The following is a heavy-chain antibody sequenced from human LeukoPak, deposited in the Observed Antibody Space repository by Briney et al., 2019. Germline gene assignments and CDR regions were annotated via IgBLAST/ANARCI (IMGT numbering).Heavy chain of an antibody. CDR3: ARVEWELLREGGVTEDY. CDR2: ISAYNGKT. Sequence: ASVKVSCKASGYTFTIYGISWVRQAPGQGLEWMGWISAYNGKTNHAQKVQGRVTMTTDTSTSTAYMELRSLRSDDTAVYYCARVEWELLREGGVTEDYWGQGTLVTVSS. V-gene: IGHV1-18*01. CDR1: GYTFTIYG. J-gene: IGHJ4*02. D-gene: IGHD1-26*01.